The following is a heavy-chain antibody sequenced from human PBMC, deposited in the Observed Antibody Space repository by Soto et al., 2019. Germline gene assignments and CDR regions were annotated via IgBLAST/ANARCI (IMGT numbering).Heavy chain of an antibody. J-gene: IGHJ5*02. CDR3: ARIGTSYYYGSGSYYPYNWFDP. CDR2: INHSGST. CDR1: GGSFSGYY. D-gene: IGHD3-10*01. Sequence: SETLSLTCAVYGGSFSGYYWSWIRQPPGKGLEWIGEINHSGSTNYNPSLKSRVTISVDTSKNQFSLKLSSVTAADTAVYYCARIGTSYYYGSGSYYPYNWFDPWGRGTLVTVSS. V-gene: IGHV4-34*01.